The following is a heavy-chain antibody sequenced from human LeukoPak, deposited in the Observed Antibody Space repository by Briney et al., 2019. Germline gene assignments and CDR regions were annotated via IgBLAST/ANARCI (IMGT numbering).Heavy chain of an antibody. V-gene: IGHV5-51*01. Sequence: GESLKISWKGSGYSFTRYWIGLVRQMPGKGLEWMGIIYPGYSDTRYSPSFQAQVTISADKSISTAYLQWSSLKASDTAMYYCARHTGLEQWLPLGYWGQGTMVTVSS. CDR2: IYPGYSDT. J-gene: IGHJ4*02. CDR1: GYSFTRYW. CDR3: ARHTGLEQWLPLGY. D-gene: IGHD6-19*01.